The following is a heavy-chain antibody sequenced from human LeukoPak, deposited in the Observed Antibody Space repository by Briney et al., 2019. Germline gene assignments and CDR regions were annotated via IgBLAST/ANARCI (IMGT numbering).Heavy chain of an antibody. V-gene: IGHV4-4*02. D-gene: IGHD3-10*01. CDR3: ARDWFGEFGDAFDI. Sequence: SETLSPTCAVSGGSISSSNWWSWVRQPPGKGLEWIGEIYHSGSTNYNPSLKSRVTISVDKSKNQFSLKLSSVTAADTAVYYCARDWFGEFGDAFDIWGQGTMVTVSS. CDR1: GGSISSSNW. J-gene: IGHJ3*02. CDR2: IYHSGST.